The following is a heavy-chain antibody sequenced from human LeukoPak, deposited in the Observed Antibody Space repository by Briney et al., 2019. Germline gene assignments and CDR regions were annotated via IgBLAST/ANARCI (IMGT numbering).Heavy chain of an antibody. Sequence: GGSLRLSWAASGFTFSSFAMSWVRQAPGKGLEWVSTISSSGGSTYYADSVKGRFTISRDNSMSTLYLQMNSLRAEDTAVYYCSKDRDVTMFGVVIIRARDYWGQGTLVTVSS. CDR2: ISSSGGST. CDR1: GFTFSSFA. CDR3: SKDRDVTMFGVVIIRARDY. D-gene: IGHD3-3*01. J-gene: IGHJ4*02. V-gene: IGHV3-23*01.